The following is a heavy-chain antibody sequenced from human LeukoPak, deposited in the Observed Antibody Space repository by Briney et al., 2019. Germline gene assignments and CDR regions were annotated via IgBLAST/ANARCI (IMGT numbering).Heavy chain of an antibody. D-gene: IGHD6-19*01. CDR2: ISGSGGST. V-gene: IGHV3-23*01. CDR3: AKDHGPPSSGWFFRDNYYYYYMDV. J-gene: IGHJ6*03. Sequence: GGSLRLSCAALGFTFSSYGMSWVRQAPGKGLEWVSAISGSGGSTYYADSVKGRFTISRDNSKNTLYLQMNSLRAEDTAVYYCAKDHGPPSSGWFFRDNYYYYYMDVWGKGTTVTISS. CDR1: GFTFSSYG.